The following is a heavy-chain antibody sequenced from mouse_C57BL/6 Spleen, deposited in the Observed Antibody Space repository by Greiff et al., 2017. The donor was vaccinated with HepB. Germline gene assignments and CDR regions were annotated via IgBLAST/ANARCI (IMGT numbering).Heavy chain of an antibody. CDR2: IRYDGSN. Sequence: EVKLLESGPGLVKPSQSLSLSCSATGYSITSGYYRYLIRQPPGNILGWLGYIRYDGSNNYNPTLKNRTSLTRDTSKNQFFLKLNPVTTEDTATYYCARDCLHYGNYVGYWGQGTTLTVSS. CDR1: GYSITSGYY. J-gene: IGHJ2*01. CDR3: ARDCLHYGNYVGY. D-gene: IGHD2-1*01. V-gene: IGHV3-6*01.